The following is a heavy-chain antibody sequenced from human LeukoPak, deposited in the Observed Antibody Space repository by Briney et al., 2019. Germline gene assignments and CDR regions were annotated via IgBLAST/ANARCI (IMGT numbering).Heavy chain of an antibody. Sequence: ASVKVSCKASGYTFTSYYMHWVRQAPGQGLEWMGIINPSGGSTSYAQKFQGRVTMTRDMSTSTVYMELSSLRSEDTAVYYCTTGIVGGVDYWGQGTLVTVSS. D-gene: IGHD1-26*01. CDR3: TTGIVGGVDY. J-gene: IGHJ4*02. CDR1: GYTFTSYY. CDR2: INPSGGST. V-gene: IGHV1-46*01.